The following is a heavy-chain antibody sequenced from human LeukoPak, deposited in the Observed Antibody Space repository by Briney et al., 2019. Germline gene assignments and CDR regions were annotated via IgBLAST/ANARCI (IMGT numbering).Heavy chain of an antibody. CDR1: GGSISSYY. CDR3: ARSLAVAGTAGAFDI. V-gene: IGHV4-4*07. J-gene: IGHJ3*02. Sequence: SETLSLTCTVSGGSISSYYWSWIRQPAGKGLEWIGRIYTSGSTNYNPSLKSRVTMSVDMSKNQFSLKLSSVTAADTAVYYCARSLAVAGTAGAFDIWGQGTMVTVSS. CDR2: IYTSGST. D-gene: IGHD6-19*01.